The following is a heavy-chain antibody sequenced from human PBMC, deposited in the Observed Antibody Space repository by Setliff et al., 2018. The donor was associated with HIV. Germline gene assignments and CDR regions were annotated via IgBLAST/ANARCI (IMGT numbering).Heavy chain of an antibody. Sequence: GASVKVSCKASGYTFATYAVLWVRQAPGQRLESMGWINPGNGNTKYSQKFQGRVTISMDASATTLYMELSSLRSEDTAVYYCARGRGNDYGDYSYYYYMDVWGKGTTVTSP. D-gene: IGHD4-17*01. CDR1: GYTFATYA. CDR3: ARGRGNDYGDYSYYYYMDV. CDR2: INPGNGNT. V-gene: IGHV1-3*01. J-gene: IGHJ6*03.